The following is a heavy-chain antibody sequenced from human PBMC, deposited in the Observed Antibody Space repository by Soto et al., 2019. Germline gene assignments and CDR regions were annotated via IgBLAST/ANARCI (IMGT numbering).Heavy chain of an antibody. V-gene: IGHV1-18*01. CDR3: ARGTEYYDILTGYYNPPNWFDP. J-gene: IGHJ5*02. D-gene: IGHD3-9*01. Sequence: ASVKVSCKASGYTFTSYGISWVRQAPGQGLEWMGWISAYNGNTNYAQKFQGRVTITADESTSTAYMELSSLRSEDTAVYYCARGTEYYDILTGYYNPPNWFDPWGQGTLVTVSS. CDR1: GYTFTSYG. CDR2: ISAYNGNT.